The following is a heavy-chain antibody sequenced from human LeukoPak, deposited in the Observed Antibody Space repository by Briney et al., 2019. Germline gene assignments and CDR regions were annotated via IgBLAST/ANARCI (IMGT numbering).Heavy chain of an antibody. D-gene: IGHD3-10*01. CDR1: GGSVRGYY. CDR3: ARGRRYYYGSGSLFA. Sequence: SETLSLTCAVDGGSVRGYYWSWIRQPPGKGLEWVGEINHRGRTNYNPSLKSRVTISVDTSKNQFRLELRCVTAEDRAVYYCARGRRYYYGSGSLFAWGQGNLVTVSS. V-gene: IGHV4-34*01. CDR2: INHRGRT. J-gene: IGHJ4*02.